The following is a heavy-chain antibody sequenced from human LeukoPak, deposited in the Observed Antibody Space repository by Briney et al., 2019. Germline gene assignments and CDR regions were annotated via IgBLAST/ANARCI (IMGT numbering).Heavy chain of an antibody. CDR2: IVGGGGTT. D-gene: IGHD3-3*01. J-gene: IGHJ3*02. Sequence: PGGSLRLSCAASGFRFSNFAMNWVRQAPGKGLEWVSGIVGGGGTTYYADSVKGRFTISRDNSKNTLYLQMNSLRAEDTAVYYCAKIPFEWSLPSDAFDMWGRGTMVTVSS. V-gene: IGHV3-23*01. CDR1: GFRFSNFA. CDR3: AKIPFEWSLPSDAFDM.